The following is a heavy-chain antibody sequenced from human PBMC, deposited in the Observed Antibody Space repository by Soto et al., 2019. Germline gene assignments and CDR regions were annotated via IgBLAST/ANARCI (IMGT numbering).Heavy chain of an antibody. Sequence: QVQLQQWGAGLLKPSETLSLTCAVSGGSFSAYSWTWIRQPPGTGLEWIGEINHSGSTNYNPSLKSRVTLSVDTSKNQFSLTLTSVTAADTAAYYCTRDKITGLFDYWGQGTLVTVSS. D-gene: IGHD2-8*02. V-gene: IGHV4-34*01. J-gene: IGHJ4*02. CDR3: TRDKITGLFDY. CDR1: GGSFSAYS. CDR2: INHSGST.